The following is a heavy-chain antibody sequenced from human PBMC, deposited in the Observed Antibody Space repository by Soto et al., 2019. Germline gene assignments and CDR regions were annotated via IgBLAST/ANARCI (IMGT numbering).Heavy chain of an antibody. D-gene: IGHD2-2*02. J-gene: IGHJ5*02. CDR1: GYTFTRYV. CDR3: ARESPPRYCSSTSCYTEYSSSSNWFDP. V-gene: IGHV1-18*04. Sequence: APVKGACKAAGYTFTRYVISWVRQDTGQGLEWMGWISAYNGNTNYAQKLQGRVTMTTDTSTSTAYMELRSLRSDDTAVYYCARESPPRYCSSTSCYTEYSSSSNWFDPWGQGTLVTVSS. CDR2: ISAYNGNT.